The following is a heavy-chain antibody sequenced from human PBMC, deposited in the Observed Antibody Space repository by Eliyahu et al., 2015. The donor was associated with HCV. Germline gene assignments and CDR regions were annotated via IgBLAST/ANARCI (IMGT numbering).Heavy chain of an antibody. D-gene: IGHD3-3*01. Sequence: QLQLQESGPGLVKPSETLSLTCTVSGGSISSSSYYWGWIRQPPGKGLEWIGSIYYSGSTYYNPSLKSRVTISVDTSKNQFSLKLSSVTAADTAVYYCARGVLVLRFLEWWGQGTLVTVSS. J-gene: IGHJ4*02. CDR2: IYYSGST. V-gene: IGHV4-39*01. CDR3: ARGVLVLRFLEW. CDR1: GGSISSSSYY.